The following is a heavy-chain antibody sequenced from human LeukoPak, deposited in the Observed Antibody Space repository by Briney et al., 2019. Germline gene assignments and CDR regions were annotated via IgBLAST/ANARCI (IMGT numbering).Heavy chain of an antibody. CDR1: GFTFSSYS. CDR3: ARENVFGVVIEYYFDY. V-gene: IGHV3-21*01. Sequence: GGSLRLSCAASGFTFSSYSMNWVRQAPGKGLEWVSSISSSSSYIYYADSVKGRFTISRDNAKNSLYLQMNSLRAEDTAVYYCARENVFGVVIEYYFDYWGQGTLVTVSS. J-gene: IGHJ4*02. D-gene: IGHD3-3*01. CDR2: ISSSSSYI.